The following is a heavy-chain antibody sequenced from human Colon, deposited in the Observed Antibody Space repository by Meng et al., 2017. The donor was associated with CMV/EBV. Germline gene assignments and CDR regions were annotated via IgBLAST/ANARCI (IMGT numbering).Heavy chain of an antibody. J-gene: IGHJ4*02. D-gene: IGHD5-18*01. Sequence: QVPVQESGPALVKPSETLSLSCTVSGGSISSYYWSWIRQPAGKGLEWIGRIYPSGFPKYKPSLESRVTMSADTSKNQISLKLTSVTAADTAVYYCARAQYTYGYWIFDYWGQGTPVTVSS. CDR1: GGSISSYY. CDR3: ARAQYTYGYWIFDY. CDR2: IYPSGFP. V-gene: IGHV4-4*07.